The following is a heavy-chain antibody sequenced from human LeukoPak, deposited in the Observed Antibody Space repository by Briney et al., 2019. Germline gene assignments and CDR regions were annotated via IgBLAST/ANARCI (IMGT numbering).Heavy chain of an antibody. Sequence: SETLSLTCAVSGGSISSSNWWSWVRQPPGKGLEWIGEIYHSGSTNYNPSLKSRVTISVDTSKNQFSLKLSSVTAADTAVYYCARGVGYSYGYRAARFDYWGQGTLVTVSS. V-gene: IGHV4-4*02. CDR1: GGSISSSNW. CDR3: ARGVGYSYGYRAARFDY. J-gene: IGHJ4*02. CDR2: IYHSGST. D-gene: IGHD5-18*01.